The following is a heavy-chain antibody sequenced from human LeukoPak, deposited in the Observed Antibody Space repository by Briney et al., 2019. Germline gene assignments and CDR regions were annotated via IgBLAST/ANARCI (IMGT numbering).Heavy chain of an antibody. Sequence: GGSLRLSCAASGFTFSSLWMTWVRQAPGKGLEWVANIKQDGSEKYYVDSVKGRFTISRDNAKNSLYLQMTSLRAEDTAVYYCARVRATGTYYYFDYWGQGTLVTVSS. CDR2: IKQDGSEK. CDR1: GFTFSSLW. D-gene: IGHD1-26*01. J-gene: IGHJ4*02. V-gene: IGHV3-7*01. CDR3: ARVRATGTYYYFDY.